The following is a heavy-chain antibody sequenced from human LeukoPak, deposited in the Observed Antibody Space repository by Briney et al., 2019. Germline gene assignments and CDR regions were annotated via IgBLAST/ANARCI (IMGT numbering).Heavy chain of an antibody. Sequence: PGGSLRLSCAASGFTFSAYYMSWIRQAPGKGLEWVSHISTSSSSTNYADSVKGRFTISRDNSKNTLYLQMNSLRVEDTAVYYCARAVSGYVDYWGQGNLVTVSS. D-gene: IGHD3-3*01. CDR3: ARAVSGYVDY. CDR1: GFTFSAYY. CDR2: ISTSSSST. J-gene: IGHJ4*02. V-gene: IGHV3-11*03.